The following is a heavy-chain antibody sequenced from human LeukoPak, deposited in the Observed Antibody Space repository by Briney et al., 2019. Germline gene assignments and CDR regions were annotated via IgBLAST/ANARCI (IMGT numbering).Heavy chain of an antibody. J-gene: IGHJ4*02. Sequence: GGSLRPSCAASGFTFSSYGMHWVRRAPGKGLEWVAVIWYDGSNKYYADSVKGRFTISRDNSKNTLYLRMNSLRAEDTAVYYCAREAIDIVVVPAAPHFDYWGQGTLVTVSS. V-gene: IGHV3-33*01. CDR3: AREAIDIVVVPAAPHFDY. D-gene: IGHD2-2*01. CDR2: IWYDGSNK. CDR1: GFTFSSYG.